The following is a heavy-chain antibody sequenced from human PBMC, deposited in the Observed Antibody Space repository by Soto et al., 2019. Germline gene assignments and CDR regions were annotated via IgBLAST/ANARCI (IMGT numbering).Heavy chain of an antibody. CDR3: AKSLSGWYYFDY. V-gene: IGHV3-23*01. Sequence: PGGSLRLSCAASGFTFSSYAMSWVRQAPGKGLEWVSAISGSGGTTYYADSVKGRFTISRDNSKNTLYLQMNSLGAEDTAVYFCAKSLSGWYYFDYWGQGTLVTVSS. J-gene: IGHJ4*02. CDR2: ISGSGGTT. D-gene: IGHD6-19*01. CDR1: GFTFSSYA.